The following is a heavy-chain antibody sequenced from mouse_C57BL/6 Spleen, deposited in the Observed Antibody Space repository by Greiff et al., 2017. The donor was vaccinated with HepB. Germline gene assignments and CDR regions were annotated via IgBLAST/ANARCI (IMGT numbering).Heavy chain of an antibody. CDR1: GYTFTSYW. CDR3: VRRTMGTTEAIDY. CDR2: INPSSGNT. V-gene: IGHV1-7*01. Sequence: QVQLKQSGAELVKPGASVKLSCKASGYTFTSYWMHWVKQRPGKGLEWIGYINPSSGNTKYNQKFKDKATLTAAKSSSTAYLQMSSLTYDDSAIYSSVRRTMGTTEAIDYWGQGTTVTVSS. J-gene: IGHJ4*01. D-gene: IGHD2-14*01.